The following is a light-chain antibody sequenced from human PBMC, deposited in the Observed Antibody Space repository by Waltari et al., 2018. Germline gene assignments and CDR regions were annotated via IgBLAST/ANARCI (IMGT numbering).Light chain of an antibody. CDR3: QALGTGAWV. J-gene: IGLJ3*02. V-gene: IGLV3-1*01. Sequence: SYELTQPPSVSVSPGQTASITCSGDILGNKYASWYQQKPGQSPLLVIYQDTKRHSEIPERYSGSKSANAATLTIAGTQAMDEADYYCQALGTGAWVFGGGTKLTVL. CDR1: ILGNKY. CDR2: QDT.